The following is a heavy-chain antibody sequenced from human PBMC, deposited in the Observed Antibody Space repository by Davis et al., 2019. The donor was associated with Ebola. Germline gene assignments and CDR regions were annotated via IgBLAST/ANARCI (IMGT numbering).Heavy chain of an antibody. Sequence: AASVKVSCKASGYTFTNYGITWVRQAPGQGLEWMGWMNHHNGNTNYAQNVQGRVIMTSDTATTTAYMEVGSLGSDDTAVYYCARAQFPTTSDHWGQGTLVTVSS. D-gene: IGHD1-1*01. J-gene: IGHJ4*02. CDR3: ARAQFPTTSDH. V-gene: IGHV1-18*04. CDR1: GYTFTNYG. CDR2: MNHHNGNT.